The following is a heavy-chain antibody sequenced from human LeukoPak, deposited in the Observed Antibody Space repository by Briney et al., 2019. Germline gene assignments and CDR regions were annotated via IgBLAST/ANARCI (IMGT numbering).Heavy chain of an antibody. CDR3: ARHGVEMATDDAFDI. V-gene: IGHV4-39*01. Sequence: SETLSLTCTVSGGSISSSSYYWGWIRQPPGKGLERIGSIYYSGSTYYNPSLKSRVTISVDTSKNQFSLKLSSVTAADTAVYYCARHGVEMATDDAFDIWGQGTMVTVSS. CDR2: IYYSGST. CDR1: GGSISSSSYY. J-gene: IGHJ3*02. D-gene: IGHD5-24*01.